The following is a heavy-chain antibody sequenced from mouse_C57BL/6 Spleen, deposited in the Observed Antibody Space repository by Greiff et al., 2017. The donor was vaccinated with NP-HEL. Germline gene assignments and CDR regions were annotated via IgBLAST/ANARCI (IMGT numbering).Heavy chain of an antibody. CDR1: GYTFTSYW. CDR2: IDPSDSET. Sequence: VQLQQSGAELVRPGSSVKLSCKASGYTFTSYWMHWVKQRPIQGLEWIGNIDPSDSETHYNQKFKDKATLTVDKSSSTAYMQLSSLTSEDSAVYYCARGDYGSSGGYYAMDYWGQGTSVTVSS. J-gene: IGHJ4*01. CDR3: ARGDYGSSGGYYAMDY. V-gene: IGHV1-52*01. D-gene: IGHD1-1*01.